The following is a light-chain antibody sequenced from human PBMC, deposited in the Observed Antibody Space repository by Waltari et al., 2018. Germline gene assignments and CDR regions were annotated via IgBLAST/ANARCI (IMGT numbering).Light chain of an antibody. Sequence: IVLTQSPGTLSLSPGERATLSCRASQSISRYLAWYQQKPGQAPRLRIYAASSRATGIPDRFSGSGSGTDFSLTISRLEPEDFAVYFCQNHERLPAVFGQGTKVEIK. J-gene: IGKJ1*01. CDR2: AAS. V-gene: IGKV3-20*01. CDR3: QNHERLPAV. CDR1: QSISRY.